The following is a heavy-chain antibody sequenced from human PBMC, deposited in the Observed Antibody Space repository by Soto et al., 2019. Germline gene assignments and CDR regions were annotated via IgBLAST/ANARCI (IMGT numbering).Heavy chain of an antibody. J-gene: IGHJ5*02. CDR2: ISYDGSNK. CDR3: ARDGCGGSCYGEDWFDP. Sequence: QVQLVESGGGVVQPGRSLRLSCAASGFTFSSYAMHWVRQAPGKGLEWVAVISYDGSNKYYADSVKGRFTISRDNSKNTLYLQMNSLRAEDTAVYYCARDGCGGSCYGEDWFDPWGQGTLVTVSS. V-gene: IGHV3-30-3*01. D-gene: IGHD2-15*01. CDR1: GFTFSSYA.